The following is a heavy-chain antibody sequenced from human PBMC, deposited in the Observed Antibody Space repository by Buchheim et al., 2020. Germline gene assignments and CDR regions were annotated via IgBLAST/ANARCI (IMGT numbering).Heavy chain of an antibody. CDR1: GFPFSTSV. J-gene: IGHJ4*02. D-gene: IGHD2-21*01. Sequence: QVQLVQSGPEVKKPGTSVKVSCKASGFPFSTSVMHWVRQARGQRLEWIGWIVVCSGSTNYAQNLQERVSISRDTYTSTTSMELSSLRSEDTAVYYCADELHIGLAYFDYWGQGAL. CDR2: IVVCSGST. CDR3: ADELHIGLAYFDY. V-gene: IGHV1-58*02.